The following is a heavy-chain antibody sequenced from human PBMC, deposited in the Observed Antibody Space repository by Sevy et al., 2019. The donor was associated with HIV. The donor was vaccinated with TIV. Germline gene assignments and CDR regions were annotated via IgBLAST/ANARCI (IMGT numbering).Heavy chain of an antibody. Sequence: GGSLRLSCATSGFTFSTYSMNWVRQAPGKGLEWVSSISRSSTYIYYTDSVKGRFTLSIDNARNSLYLQMNSLRVDDTAVYYCARDLGYTGYDWGQGTLVSVSS. CDR2: ISRSSTYI. V-gene: IGHV3-21*01. CDR3: ARDLGYTGYD. D-gene: IGHD5-12*01. CDR1: GFTFSTYS. J-gene: IGHJ4*02.